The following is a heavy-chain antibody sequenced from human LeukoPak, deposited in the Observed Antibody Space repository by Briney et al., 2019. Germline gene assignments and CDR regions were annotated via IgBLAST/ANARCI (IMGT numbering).Heavy chain of an antibody. CDR2: IIPIFGTA. D-gene: IGHD2-2*01. J-gene: IGHJ3*02. CDR3: ARDRYAYQLLQGAHDAFDI. CDR1: GGTFSSYA. Sequence: SVKVSXKASGGTFSSYAISWVRQAPGQGLEWMGGIIPIFGTANYAQTFQGRVTITADESTSTAYMELSSLRSEDTAVYYCARDRYAYQLLQGAHDAFDIWGQGTMVTVSS. V-gene: IGHV1-69*13.